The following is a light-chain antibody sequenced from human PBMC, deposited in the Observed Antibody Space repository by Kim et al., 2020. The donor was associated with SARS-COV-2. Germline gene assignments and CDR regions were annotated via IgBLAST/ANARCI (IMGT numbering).Light chain of an antibody. Sequence: SYELTQPPSVSVARGKTARITCGGNNIGSKSVHWYQQKPGQAPVLVIYYDSDRPSGIPERFSGSNSGNTATLTISRVEAGDEADYYCQVWGSSSDHVVFG. CDR1: NIGSKS. J-gene: IGLJ2*01. CDR2: YDS. CDR3: QVWGSSSDHVV. V-gene: IGLV3-21*04.